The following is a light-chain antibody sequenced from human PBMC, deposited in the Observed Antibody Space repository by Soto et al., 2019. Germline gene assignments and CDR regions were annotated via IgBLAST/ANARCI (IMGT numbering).Light chain of an antibody. CDR1: SSDVGGYDH. Sequence: QSVLTRPASVSGSPGQSITISCTGTSSDVGGYDHVAWYQQHPGKAPKLMIYEVNNRPSGISNRFSGSKSGNTASLTTSGLQAEDEADYYCNSYTSSTIYAFGTGTKVAVL. CDR3: NSYTSSTIYA. V-gene: IGLV2-14*01. J-gene: IGLJ1*01. CDR2: EVN.